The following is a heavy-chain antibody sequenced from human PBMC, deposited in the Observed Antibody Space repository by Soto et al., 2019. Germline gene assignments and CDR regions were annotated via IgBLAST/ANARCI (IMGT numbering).Heavy chain of an antibody. CDR2: ISYDGNNK. D-gene: IGHD3-10*01. J-gene: IGHJ5*02. Sequence: QVQLVESGGGVVQPGRSLRLSCAASGFTFSNYAMHWVRQAPGKGLEWVAVISYDGNNKYNADSVKGRFTISRDNSKNTLDLQMNSLRPEDTAVYYCATYGPGISWGQGSLVTVSS. CDR3: ATYGPGIS. CDR1: GFTFSNYA. V-gene: IGHV3-30-3*01.